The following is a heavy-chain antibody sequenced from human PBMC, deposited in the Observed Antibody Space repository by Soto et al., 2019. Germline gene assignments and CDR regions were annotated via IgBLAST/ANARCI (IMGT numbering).Heavy chain of an antibody. D-gene: IGHD2-21*02. CDR3: AKDKGGGCYWLRVGDASDI. J-gene: IGHJ3*02. CDR1: GFTFSSYG. V-gene: IGHV3-30*18. Sequence: QVQLVESGGGVVQPGRSLRLSCAASGFTFSSYGMHWVRQAPVKGLEWVAVISYDGSNKYYADSVKGRLTISRDNSKNTLYRQMNSLRGEDTAVYYCAKDKGGGCYWLRVGDASDIWCQGTMVTVSS. CDR2: ISYDGSNK.